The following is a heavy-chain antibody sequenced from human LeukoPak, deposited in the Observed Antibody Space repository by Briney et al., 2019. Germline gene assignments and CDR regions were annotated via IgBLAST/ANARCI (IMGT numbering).Heavy chain of an antibody. CDR3: ARDIYGDYGFDY. CDR2: ISGSGGST. CDR1: GFTFSSYT. J-gene: IGHJ4*02. V-gene: IGHV3-23*01. D-gene: IGHD4-17*01. Sequence: PGGSLRLSCAASGFTFSSYTMSWVRQAPGKGLEWVSSISGSGGSTYYADSVKGRFTVSRDNSKNTLYLQMNSLRAEDTAVYYCARDIYGDYGFDYWGQGTLVTVSS.